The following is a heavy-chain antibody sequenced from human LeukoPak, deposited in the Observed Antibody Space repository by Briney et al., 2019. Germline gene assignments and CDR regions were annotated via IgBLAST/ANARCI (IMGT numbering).Heavy chain of an antibody. CDR3: ARTPNCSSTSCYGPYYYYYMDV. D-gene: IGHD2-2*01. Sequence: ASVKVSCKASGGTFSSYAISWVRQAPGQGLEWMGGIIPIFGTANYAQKFQGRVTITTDESTSTAYMELSSLRSEGTAVYYCARTPNCSSTSCYGPYYYYYMDVWGKGTTVTVSS. J-gene: IGHJ6*03. CDR2: IIPIFGTA. CDR1: GGTFSSYA. V-gene: IGHV1-69*05.